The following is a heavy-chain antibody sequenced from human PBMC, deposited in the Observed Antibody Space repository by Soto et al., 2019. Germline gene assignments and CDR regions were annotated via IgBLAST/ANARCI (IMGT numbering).Heavy chain of an antibody. CDR1: GFTFSRYW. J-gene: IGHJ4*02. CDR2: INTDGTST. D-gene: IGHD6-6*01. V-gene: IGHV3-74*03. Sequence: GGSLRLSCAASGFTFSRYWMHWVRQAPGKGLVWVSRINTDGTSTAYADSVKGRFAISRDNSKNTLYLQMNSLRAEDTAMYYCARSIREYWGQGTLVTVSS. CDR3: ARSIREY.